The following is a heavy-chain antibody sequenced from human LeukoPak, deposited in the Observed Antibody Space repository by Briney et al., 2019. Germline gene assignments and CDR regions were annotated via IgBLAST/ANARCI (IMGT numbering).Heavy chain of an antibody. CDR3: ARTNAFDI. CDR2: IYYSGST. Sequence: SETLSLTCTVSGGSISSYYWSWIRQPPGKGLEWIGHIYYSGSTHYNPSLKSRVTISVDTSKNQFSLKLSSVTAADTAVYYCARTNAFDIWSQGTVVTVSS. J-gene: IGHJ3*02. V-gene: IGHV4-59*01. CDR1: GGSISSYY.